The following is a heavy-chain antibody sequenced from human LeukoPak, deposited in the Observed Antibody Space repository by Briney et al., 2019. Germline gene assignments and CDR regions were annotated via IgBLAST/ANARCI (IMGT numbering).Heavy chain of an antibody. D-gene: IGHD4-17*01. Sequence: GGSLRLSCAASGFTFSSYGMSWVRQAPGKGLEWVSVISGSSGSTYYADSVKGRFTISRDNSKNTLYLQMNSLRAEDTAVYYCAKDHGHYGDYHDYWGQGTLVTVSS. CDR3: AKDHGHYGDYHDY. V-gene: IGHV3-23*01. J-gene: IGHJ4*02. CDR2: ISGSSGST. CDR1: GFTFSSYG.